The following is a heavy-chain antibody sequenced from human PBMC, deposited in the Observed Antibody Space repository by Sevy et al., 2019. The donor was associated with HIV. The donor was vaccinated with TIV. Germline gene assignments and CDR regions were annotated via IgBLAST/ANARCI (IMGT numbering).Heavy chain of an antibody. V-gene: IGHV4-39*01. CDR3: AAHEGVIISEARFDP. Sequence: SETLSLTCSVSGGSLITTNYYWAWLRQSPGKGLEWIASIYYSGSTYYNPSLKARVTVSVDTSRSQFSLILNSVTAADTSVYYCAAHEGVIISEARFDPWGQGTLVTVSS. J-gene: IGHJ5*02. CDR2: IYYSGST. CDR1: GGSLITTNYY. D-gene: IGHD3-10*01.